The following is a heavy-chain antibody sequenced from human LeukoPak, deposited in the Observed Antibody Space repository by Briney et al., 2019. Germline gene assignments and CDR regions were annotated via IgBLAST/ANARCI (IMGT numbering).Heavy chain of an antibody. CDR1: GLAFSNAW. CDR2: IKSKTDGGTT. D-gene: IGHD2-2*02. J-gene: IGHJ3*02. Sequence: GGSLRLSCAASGLAFSNAWMSLVRQAPGKGLEWVGRIKSKTDGGTTDYAAPVKGRFTISRDDSKNTLYLQMNSLKTEDTAVYYCTTQIGYCSSTSCYTFAFDIWGQGTMVTVSS. CDR3: TTQIGYCSSTSCYTFAFDI. V-gene: IGHV3-15*01.